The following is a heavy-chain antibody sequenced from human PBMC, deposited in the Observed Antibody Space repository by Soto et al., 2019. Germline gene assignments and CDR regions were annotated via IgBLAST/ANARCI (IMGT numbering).Heavy chain of an antibody. J-gene: IGHJ5*02. Sequence: SETLSLTCTVSGVSVSTNTQYWGWIRQPPGKGLEWIGEINHTGGTHYNPSLKSRVTMSVDTSKNQFSLRLSSVTAADTAIYYCATRITVFGLLIPPFDPWGQGTQVTVSS. V-gene: IGHV4-39*07. CDR2: INHTGGT. CDR3: ATRITVFGLLIPPFDP. D-gene: IGHD3-3*01. CDR1: GVSVSTNTQY.